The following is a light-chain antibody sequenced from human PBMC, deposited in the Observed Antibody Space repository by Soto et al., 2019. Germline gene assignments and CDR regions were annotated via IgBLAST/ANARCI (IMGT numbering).Light chain of an antibody. J-gene: IGKJ1*01. CDR3: RQYNNWRT. V-gene: IGKV3-15*01. CDR1: QRISGSY. Sequence: PEERATLSFTASQRISGSYLAWYQQKPGQAPRLLIYGASTRATGIPARFSGSGSGTEFTLTISSLQSEDFAVYYCRQYNNWRTFGQGTKVDIK. CDR2: GAS.